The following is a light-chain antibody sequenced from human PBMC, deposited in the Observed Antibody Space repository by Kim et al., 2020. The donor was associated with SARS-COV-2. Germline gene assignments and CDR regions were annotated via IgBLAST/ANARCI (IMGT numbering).Light chain of an antibody. CDR3: MEALQTPFT. Sequence: DIVMTQSPLSLPVTPGEPASISCRSSQSLLHSNGYNCLDWYLQKPGQSPQLLIYLGSYRASGVPDRFSGSGSGTDFTLKISRVEAEDVGVYYCMEALQTPFTFGQGTKLEI. J-gene: IGKJ2*01. CDR2: LGS. CDR1: QSLLHSNGYNC. V-gene: IGKV2-28*01.